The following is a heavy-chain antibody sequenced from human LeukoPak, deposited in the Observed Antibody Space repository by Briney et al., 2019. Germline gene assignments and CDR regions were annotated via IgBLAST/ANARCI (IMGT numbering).Heavy chain of an antibody. CDR3: AKGHGDWAGNYFDS. Sequence: PGGSLRLSCAASGFTFSTYAMNWVRQAPGKGLEWVSSINGGGGDIKYADSVKGRFTSSRDNSKDTPYLQINSLRAADTAIYYCAKGHGDWAGNYFDSWGQGTLVSVSS. CDR1: GFTFSTYA. V-gene: IGHV3-23*01. J-gene: IGHJ4*02. CDR2: INGGGGDI. D-gene: IGHD4-17*01.